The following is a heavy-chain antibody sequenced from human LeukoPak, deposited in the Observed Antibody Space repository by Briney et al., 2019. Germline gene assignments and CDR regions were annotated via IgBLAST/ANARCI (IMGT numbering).Heavy chain of an antibody. J-gene: IGHJ4*02. CDR2: IIPIFGTA. CDR1: GGTFSSYA. CDR3: ARESTMVRGVMDY. D-gene: IGHD3-10*01. V-gene: IGHV1-69*13. Sequence: SVTVSCKASGGTFSSYAISWVRQAPGQGLEWMGGIIPIFGTANYAQKFQGRVTITADESTSTAYMELSSLRSEDTAVYYCARESTMVRGVMDYWGQGTLVTVSS.